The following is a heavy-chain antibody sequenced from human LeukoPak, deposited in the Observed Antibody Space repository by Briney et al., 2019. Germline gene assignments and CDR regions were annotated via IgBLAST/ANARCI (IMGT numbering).Heavy chain of an antibody. J-gene: IGHJ6*02. CDR1: GGXFSGYY. D-gene: IGHD3-22*01. CDR3: ARGNYYDSSGYYHYYYYYGMDV. V-gene: IGHV4-34*01. CDR2: INHSGST. Sequence: SETLSLTCAVYGGXFSGYYCSWIRQPPGKGLEWIGEINHSGSTNYNPSLKSRVTISVDTSKNQFSLKLSSVTAADTAVYYCARGNYYDSSGYYHYYYYYGMDVWGQGTTVTVSS.